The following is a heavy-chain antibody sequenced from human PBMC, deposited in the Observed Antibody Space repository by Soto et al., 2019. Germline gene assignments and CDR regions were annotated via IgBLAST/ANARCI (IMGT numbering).Heavy chain of an antibody. D-gene: IGHD2-15*01. Sequence: PSETLSLTCAVYGGSISSYYWSWIRQPPGKGLEWIGYIYYSGSTNYNPSLKSRVTISVDTSKNQFSLKLSSVTAADTAVYYCARVVVAATYYYYYMDVWGKGTTVTVSS. J-gene: IGHJ6*03. CDR3: ARVVVAATYYYYYMDV. CDR2: IYYSGST. V-gene: IGHV4-59*01. CDR1: GGSISSYY.